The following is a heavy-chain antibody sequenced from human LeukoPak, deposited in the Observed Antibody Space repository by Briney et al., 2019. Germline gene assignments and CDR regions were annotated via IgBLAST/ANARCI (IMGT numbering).Heavy chain of an antibody. D-gene: IGHD3-22*01. CDR2: ISAYNGNT. V-gene: IGHV1-18*01. CDR3: ARGFKSSGYYYVGKY. J-gene: IGHJ4*02. Sequence: GASVKVSCKASGYTFTSYGISWVRQAPGQGLEWMGWISAYNGNTNYAQKLQGRVTMTTDTSTSTAYMELRSLRSDDTAVYYCARGFKSSGYYYVGKYWGQGTLVTVSS. CDR1: GYTFTSYG.